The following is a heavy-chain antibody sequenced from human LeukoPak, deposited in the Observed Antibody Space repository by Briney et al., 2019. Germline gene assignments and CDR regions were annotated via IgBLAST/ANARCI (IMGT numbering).Heavy chain of an antibody. CDR1: GFTFSSYA. Sequence: GGSLRLSCAASGFTFSSYAMHWVRQAPGKGLEWVAVISYDGSNKYYADSVKGRFTISRDNSKSVVFLHMNGLRPEDTAMYYCARDYHFYYYDNNAHTFDFWGQGTMLTVSS. CDR3: ARDYHFYYYDNNAHTFDF. V-gene: IGHV3-30-3*01. D-gene: IGHD3-22*01. CDR2: ISYDGSNK. J-gene: IGHJ3*01.